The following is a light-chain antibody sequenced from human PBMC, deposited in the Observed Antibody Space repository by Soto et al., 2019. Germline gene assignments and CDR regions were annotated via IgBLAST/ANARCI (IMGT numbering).Light chain of an antibody. J-gene: IGLJ1*01. CDR3: GSWDSSLSAYV. V-gene: IGLV1-51*01. Sequence: SFLTQPPSVSAAPGQSVTISCSGSSSNIGGNSVSWYQQLPGTAPKLLIYDDDKRPSGIPDRFSGSKSGTSATLGITGFQTGDEADHYCGSWDSSLSAYVFGTGTKVTVL. CDR2: DDD. CDR1: SSNIGGNS.